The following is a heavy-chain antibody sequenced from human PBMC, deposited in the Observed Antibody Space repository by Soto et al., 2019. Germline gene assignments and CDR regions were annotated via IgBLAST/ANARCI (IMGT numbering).Heavy chain of an antibody. CDR1: WGSVSSNTAT. CDR3: AGELDIHHGLGY. D-gene: IGHD3-3*02. J-gene: IGHJ4*02. CDR2: TYYRSNWNF. V-gene: IGHV6-1*01. Sequence: QTLSLTCAISWGSVSSNTATWNWVRQSPSRGLEWLGRTYYRSNWNFDYALSVKSRITINPDTSKNQFSLQLNSLTPEDTAVYYCAGELDIHHGLGYWGPGTSVTVSS.